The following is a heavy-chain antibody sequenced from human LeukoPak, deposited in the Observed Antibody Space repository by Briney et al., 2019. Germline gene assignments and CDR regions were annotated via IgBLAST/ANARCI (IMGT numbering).Heavy chain of an antibody. J-gene: IGHJ5*02. CDR2: IYPGDSDT. Sequence: GESLKISCKGSGYSFTSYWIGWVRQMHGKGLEWMGIIYPGDSDTRYSPSFQGQVTISANKSISTAYLQWSSLKASDTAMYYCARTEGSRRNWFDPWGQGTLVTVSS. CDR1: GYSFTSYW. CDR3: ARTEGSRRNWFDP. V-gene: IGHV5-51*01. D-gene: IGHD6-13*01.